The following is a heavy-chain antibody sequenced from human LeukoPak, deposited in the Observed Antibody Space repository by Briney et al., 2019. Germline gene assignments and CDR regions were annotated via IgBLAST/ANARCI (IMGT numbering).Heavy chain of an antibody. D-gene: IGHD4-23*01. Sequence: GGSLRLSCAASGFTFSTYAMSWVRQAPGKGLECDSALSGNGNTIYYADSVKGRFTISRDNSKNTLSLQMNSLRAEDTAVYYCAKALYGGHDYWGQGTLVTVSS. CDR1: GFTFSTYA. CDR2: LSGNGNTI. CDR3: AKALYGGHDY. J-gene: IGHJ4*02. V-gene: IGHV3-23*01.